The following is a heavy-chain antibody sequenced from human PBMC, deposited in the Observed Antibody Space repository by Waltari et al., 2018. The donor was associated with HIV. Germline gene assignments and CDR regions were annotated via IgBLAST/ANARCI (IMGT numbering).Heavy chain of an antibody. CDR3: ARGDAEPGDLDY. CDR1: GGSFRGYY. J-gene: IGHJ4*02. Sequence: VQLQQWGTGLLKPSETLSLTCAVYGGSFRGYYWGWIRQTPGKGLAWIVEINHSGDTNVIPALKSRIAISIETSKTQFSLNLTSVTAADTAVYYCARGDAEPGDLDYWGQGTLLTVSS. CDR2: INHSGDT. D-gene: IGHD1-26*01. V-gene: IGHV4-34*01.